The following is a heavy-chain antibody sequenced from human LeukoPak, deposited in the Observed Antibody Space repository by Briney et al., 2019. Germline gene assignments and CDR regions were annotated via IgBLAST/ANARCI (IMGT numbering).Heavy chain of an antibody. Sequence: SETLSLTCTVSGGSISSCYWSWIRQPPGKGLEWIGYIYYSGSTNYNPSLKSRVIISVDTSKNQFSLKLSSVTAADTAVYYCARGVPAAERFYDYWGQGTLVTVSS. D-gene: IGHD2-2*01. V-gene: IGHV4-59*01. CDR2: IYYSGST. CDR1: GGSISSCY. CDR3: ARGVPAAERFYDY. J-gene: IGHJ4*02.